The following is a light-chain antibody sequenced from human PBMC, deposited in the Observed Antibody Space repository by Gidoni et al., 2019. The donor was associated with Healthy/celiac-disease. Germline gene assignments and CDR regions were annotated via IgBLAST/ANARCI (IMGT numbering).Light chain of an antibody. Sequence: DIQMTQSPSSLSASVGERVTITCRASQRISSYLNWYQQKPGKAPKLLIYAAASLQSGFPSRFSGSGSGSYFTLTIISLQPEDFATYYCQQSYSTLTFGGGTKVEIK. V-gene: IGKV1-39*01. CDR3: QQSYSTLT. J-gene: IGKJ4*01. CDR2: AAA. CDR1: QRISSY.